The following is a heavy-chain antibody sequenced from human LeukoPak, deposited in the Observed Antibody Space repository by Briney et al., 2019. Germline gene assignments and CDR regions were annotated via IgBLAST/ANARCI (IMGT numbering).Heavy chain of an antibody. CDR3: ARDSTGATREGYFDY. CDR2: IYASGST. D-gene: IGHD1-26*01. Sequence: PSETLSLTCTVSGGSISSYYWSWIRQPAGKGLEWIGRIYASGSTNYNPSLKSRVTMSVDTSKNQFSLKLSSVTAADTAVYYCARDSTGATREGYFDYWGQGTLVTVSS. V-gene: IGHV4-4*07. J-gene: IGHJ4*02. CDR1: GGSISSYY.